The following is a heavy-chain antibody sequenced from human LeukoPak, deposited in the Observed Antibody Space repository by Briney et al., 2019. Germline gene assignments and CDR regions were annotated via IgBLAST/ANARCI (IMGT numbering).Heavy chain of an antibody. V-gene: IGHV4-59*01. CDR1: GGSISSYY. D-gene: IGHD2-15*01. CDR2: IYYSGGA. Sequence: PSETLSLTCTVSGGSISSYYWSWIRQPPGKGLEWIGYIYYSGGANYNPSLTSRATISVDTAKNQFSLKLSSVTAADTAGYYCARVRGGLDAWGQGTLVTVSS. J-gene: IGHJ5*02. CDR3: ARVRGGLDA.